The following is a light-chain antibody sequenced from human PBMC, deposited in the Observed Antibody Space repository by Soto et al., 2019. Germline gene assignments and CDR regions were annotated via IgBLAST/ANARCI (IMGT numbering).Light chain of an antibody. CDR1: QSISSTH. CDR2: GAS. Sequence: EVVLTQSPGPLSLSPGERSTLSCRSSQSISSTHFAWYQQKPCQPPRHLIVGASPRATGIPDRFSGRGSGTDFTLTISSLEPEDFAVYYCPHYGMSPPVTFGQGTKLQIK. V-gene: IGKV3-20*01. CDR3: PHYGMSPPVT. J-gene: IGKJ2*01.